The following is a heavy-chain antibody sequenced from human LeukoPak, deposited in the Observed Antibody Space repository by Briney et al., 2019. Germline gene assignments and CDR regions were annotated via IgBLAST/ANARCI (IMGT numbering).Heavy chain of an antibody. CDR2: INHSRST. Sequence: SSETLSLTCAVYGGSFSGYYWSWIRQPPGKGLEWIGEINHSRSTNYNPSLKSRVTISVDTSKNQFSLKLSSVTAADTAVYYCARFSAFTYYDFWSGPYRSPRFDYWGQGTLVTVSS. D-gene: IGHD3-3*01. J-gene: IGHJ4*02. CDR1: GGSFSGYY. V-gene: IGHV4-34*01. CDR3: ARFSAFTYYDFWSGPYRSPRFDY.